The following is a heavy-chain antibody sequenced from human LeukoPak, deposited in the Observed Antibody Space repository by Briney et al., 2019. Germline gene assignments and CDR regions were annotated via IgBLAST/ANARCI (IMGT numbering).Heavy chain of an antibody. J-gene: IGHJ4*02. CDR1: GYSFTSYW. D-gene: IGHD2-2*01. CDR2: IYPGDSGT. V-gene: IGHV5-51*01. Sequence: GESLKISCKGSGYSFTSYWIGWVRQMPGKGLEWMGIIYPGDSGTRYSPSFQGQVPISADKSISTAYMELSRLRSDDTAVYYCATAVVPAAIADYWGQGTLVTVSS. CDR3: ATAVVPAAIADY.